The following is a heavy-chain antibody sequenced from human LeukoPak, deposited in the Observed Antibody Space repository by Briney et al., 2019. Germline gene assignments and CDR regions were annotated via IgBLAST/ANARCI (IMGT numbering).Heavy chain of an antibody. V-gene: IGHV3-48*01. CDR1: GFTFSTYD. J-gene: IGHJ4*02. CDR2: ISSSSSSI. CDR3: ARRFDC. Sequence: GGSLRLSCAASGFTFSTYDMNWVRQAPGMGLEWVSYISSSSSSISYADSVKGRFSISRDNAKNSLYLQMNSLRAEDTAMYYCARRFDCWGQGTLVTVSS.